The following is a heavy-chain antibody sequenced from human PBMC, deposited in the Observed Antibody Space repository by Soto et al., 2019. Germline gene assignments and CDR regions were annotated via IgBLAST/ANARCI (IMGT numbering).Heavy chain of an antibody. CDR2: ISSSSSYI. D-gene: IGHD4-17*01. CDR3: VREGDYGDPYYYYGMDV. J-gene: IGHJ6*02. Sequence: GGSLRLSCAASGFTFSSYSMNWVRQAPGKGLEWVSSISSSSSYIYYADSVKGRFTISSDNAKNSLYLQMNSLRAEDTAVYYCVREGDYGDPYYYYGMDVWGQGTTVTVAS. V-gene: IGHV3-21*01. CDR1: GFTFSSYS.